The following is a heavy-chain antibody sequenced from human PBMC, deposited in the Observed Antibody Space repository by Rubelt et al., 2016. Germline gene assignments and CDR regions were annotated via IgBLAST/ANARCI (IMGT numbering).Heavy chain of an antibody. CDR2: IIPIFGTA. CDR3: ARDFLEWSDAFDI. CDR1: GYTFTSYY. J-gene: IGHJ3*02. D-gene: IGHD3-3*01. V-gene: IGHV1-69*01. Sequence: QVQLVQSGAEVKKPGASVKVSCKASGYTFTSYYMHWVRQAPGQGLEWMGGIIPIFGTANYAQKFQGRVTSTADESTSTAYMELSSLRSEDTAVYYCARDFLEWSDAFDIWGQGTMVTVSS.